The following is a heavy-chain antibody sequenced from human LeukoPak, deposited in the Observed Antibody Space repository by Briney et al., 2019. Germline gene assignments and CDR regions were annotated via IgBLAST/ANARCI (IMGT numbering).Heavy chain of an antibody. D-gene: IGHD3-10*01. CDR1: GFTFDDYA. J-gene: IGHJ6*02. CDR2: ISWNSGSI. V-gene: IGHV3-9*01. Sequence: GGSLRLSCAASGFTFDDYAMHWVRQAPGKGLEWVSGISWNSGSIGYADSVKGRFTISRDNAKNSLYLQMNSLRAEDTALYYCAKDLGDGSGSYSNYYYYGMDVWGQGTTVTVSS. CDR3: AKDLGDGSGSYSNYYYYGMDV.